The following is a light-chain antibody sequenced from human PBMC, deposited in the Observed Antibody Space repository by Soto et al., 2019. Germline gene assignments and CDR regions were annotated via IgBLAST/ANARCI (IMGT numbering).Light chain of an antibody. CDR1: QSVNSK. CDR3: QQDNNWPRALT. J-gene: IGKJ4*01. Sequence: DIVITQSPDSLAVSLGERASMNCRASQSVNSKLAWYQQKPGKAPRLLLDGASNRATGIPARSSGSGSGTEFTLKISSLQSEDFAVYYCQQDNNWPRALTFGGGTKVDIK. CDR2: GAS. V-gene: IGKV3-15*01.